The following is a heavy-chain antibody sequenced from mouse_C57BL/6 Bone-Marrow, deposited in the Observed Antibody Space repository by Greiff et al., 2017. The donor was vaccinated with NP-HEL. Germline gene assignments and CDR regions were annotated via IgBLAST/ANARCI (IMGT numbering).Heavy chain of an antibody. V-gene: IGHV1-69*01. CDR3: ARLIDYYGSSYWYFDV. J-gene: IGHJ1*03. CDR1: GYTFTSYW. Sequence: QVQLQQPGAELVMPGASVKLSCKASGYTFTSYWMHWVKQRPGQGLEWIGEIDPSDSYTNYNQKFKGKSTLTVDKSSSTAYMQLSSLTSEDSAVYYCARLIDYYGSSYWYFDVWGTGTTVTVSS. CDR2: IDPSDSYT. D-gene: IGHD1-1*01.